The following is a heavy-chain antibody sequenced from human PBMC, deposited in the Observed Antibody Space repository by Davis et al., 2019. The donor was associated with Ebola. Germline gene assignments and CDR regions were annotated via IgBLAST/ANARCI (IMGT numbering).Heavy chain of an antibody. V-gene: IGHV3-23*01. Sequence: GGSLRLSCAASGFTFSSYGMHWVRQAPGKGLEWVSAISGSGGSTYYADSVKGRFTISRDNSKNTLYLQMNSLRAEDTAVYYCAKDWVRGVAPFDYWGQGTLVTVSS. D-gene: IGHD3-10*01. CDR1: GFTFSSYG. CDR2: ISGSGGST. J-gene: IGHJ4*02. CDR3: AKDWVRGVAPFDY.